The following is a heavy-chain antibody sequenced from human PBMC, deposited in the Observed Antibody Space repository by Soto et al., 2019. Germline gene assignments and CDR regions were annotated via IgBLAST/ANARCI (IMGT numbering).Heavy chain of an antibody. J-gene: IGHJ6*02. CDR2: IWYDGSNK. D-gene: IGHD6-13*01. CDR3: ARGSSSSLSNYYYYGMDV. V-gene: IGHV3-33*01. Sequence: GGSLRLSCAASGFTFSSYGMHWVRQAPGKGLEWVAVIWYDGSNKYYADSVKGRFTISRDNSKNTLYRQMNSLRAEDTAVYYCARGSSSSLSNYYYYGMDVWGQGTTVTVSS. CDR1: GFTFSSYG.